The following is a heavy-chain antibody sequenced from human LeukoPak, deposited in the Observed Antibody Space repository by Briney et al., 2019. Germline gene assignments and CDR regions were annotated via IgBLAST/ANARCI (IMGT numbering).Heavy chain of an antibody. CDR1: RFTFSSYA. CDR3: AKGDKPGY. CDR2: ISYDGSNK. Sequence: PGGSLRLSCAASRFTFSSYAMSWVRQAPGKGLEWVAVISYDGSNKYYADSVKGRFTISRDNSKNTLYLQMNSLRAEDTAVYYCAKGDKPGYWGQGTLITVSS. D-gene: IGHD1-14*01. V-gene: IGHV3-30*04. J-gene: IGHJ4*02.